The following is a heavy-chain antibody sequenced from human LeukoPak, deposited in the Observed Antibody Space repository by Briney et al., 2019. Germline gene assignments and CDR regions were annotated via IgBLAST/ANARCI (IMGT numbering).Heavy chain of an antibody. D-gene: IGHD2/OR15-2a*01. J-gene: IGHJ6*02. CDR3: ARGPRFSYGMDV. CDR2: IIPIFGTA. Sequence: GASVKVSCKASGGTFSSYAIGWVRQAPGQGLEWMGGIIPIFGTANYAQKFQGRVTITADESTSTAYMELSSLRSEGTAVYYCARGPRFSYGMDVWGQGTTVTVSS. CDR1: GGTFSSYA. V-gene: IGHV1-69*13.